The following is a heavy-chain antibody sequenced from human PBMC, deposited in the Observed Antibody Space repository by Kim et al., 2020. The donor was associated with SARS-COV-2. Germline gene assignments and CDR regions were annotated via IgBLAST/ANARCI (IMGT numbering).Heavy chain of an antibody. V-gene: IGHV3-7*01. CDR2: KQDGSEK. J-gene: IGHJ4*02. CDR3: AREGI. D-gene: IGHD6-13*01. Sequence: KQDGSEKYYVDSVKCRFTISRDNAKNSLYLQMNSLRAEDTAVYYCAREGIWGQGTLVTVSS.